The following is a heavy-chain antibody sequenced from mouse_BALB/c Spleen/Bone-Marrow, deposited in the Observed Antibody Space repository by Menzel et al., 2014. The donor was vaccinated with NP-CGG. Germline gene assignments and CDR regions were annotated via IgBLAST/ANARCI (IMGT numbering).Heavy chain of an antibody. Sequence: VQLEESGAELGKPGASVKLSCTASGFNIRDTYMHWVKQRPEQGLEWIGRIDPANGNTKYDPKFQGKATITADTSSNTAYLRLSSLTSEDTAVYYCARWGKLGRGYFDVWGAGTTVTVSS. CDR3: ARWGKLGRGYFDV. J-gene: IGHJ1*01. CDR1: GFNIRDTY. D-gene: IGHD4-1*01. CDR2: IDPANGNT. V-gene: IGHV14-3*02.